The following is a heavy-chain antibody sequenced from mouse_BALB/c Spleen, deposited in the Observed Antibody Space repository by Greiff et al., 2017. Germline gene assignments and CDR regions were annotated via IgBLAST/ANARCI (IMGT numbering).Heavy chain of an antibody. D-gene: IGHD3-1*01. CDR3: ARRAFGFDY. CDR1: GFTFSSYG. J-gene: IGHJ2*01. Sequence: EVQGVESGGDLVKPGGSLKLSCAASGFTFSSYGMSWVRQTPDKRLEWDATISSGGSYTYYPDSVKGRFTISRDNAKNTLYLQMSSLKSEDTAMYYCARRAFGFDYWGQGTTLTVSS. V-gene: IGHV5-6*01. CDR2: ISSGGSYT.